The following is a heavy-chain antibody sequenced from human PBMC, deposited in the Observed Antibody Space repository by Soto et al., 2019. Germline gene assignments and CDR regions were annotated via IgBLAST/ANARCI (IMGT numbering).Heavy chain of an antibody. D-gene: IGHD2-15*01. J-gene: IGHJ3*01. CDR1: GFFIISGNY. CDR2: IFHGGNT. CDR3: ARARWYDAFDV. Sequence: SETLSLPCAVSGFFIISGNYSGWIRKPPGKGLEWIGSIFHGGNTYYNPSLKSRVNISVDMSKNQFSLKLNSVTAADTAVYYCARARWYDAFDVWGRGKVVTVSS. V-gene: IGHV4-38-2*01.